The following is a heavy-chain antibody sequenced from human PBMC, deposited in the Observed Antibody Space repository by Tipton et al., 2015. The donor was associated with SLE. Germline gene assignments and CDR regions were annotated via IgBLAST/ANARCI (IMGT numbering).Heavy chain of an antibody. Sequence: TLSLTCAVYGGSFSGYYWSWIRQPPGKGLEWIGSIYYSGSTYYNPSLKSRVTISVDTSKNQFSLKLSSVTAADTAVYYCASGYYGSGPPDYWGQGTLVTVSS. V-gene: IGHV4-34*01. CDR1: GGSFSGYY. D-gene: IGHD3-10*01. J-gene: IGHJ4*02. CDR2: IYYSGST. CDR3: ASGYYGSGPPDY.